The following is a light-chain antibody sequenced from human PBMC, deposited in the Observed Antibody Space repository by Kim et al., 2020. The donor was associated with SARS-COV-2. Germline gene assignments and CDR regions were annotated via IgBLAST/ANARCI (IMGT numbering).Light chain of an antibody. J-gene: IGLJ1*01. CDR1: SSDVGGYNY. Sequence: LTQPPSASGSPGQSVTISCTGTSSDVGGYNYVSWYQQHPGKAPKLMIYEVSKRPSGVPDRFSGSKSGNTASLTVSGLQAEDEADYYCSSYAGSNNLGVFGTGTKVTVL. V-gene: IGLV2-8*01. CDR3: SSYAGSNNLGV. CDR2: EVS.